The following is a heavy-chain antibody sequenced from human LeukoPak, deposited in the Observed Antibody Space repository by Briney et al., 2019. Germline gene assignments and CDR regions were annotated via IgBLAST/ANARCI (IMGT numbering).Heavy chain of an antibody. CDR3: ARRQLLEFFPPWDY. V-gene: IGHV2-5*02. CDR1: GFSPTTSRVG. CDR2: IYWDDDK. J-gene: IGHJ4*02. D-gene: IGHD3-10*01. Sequence: SGPTLVKLTQTLTLTCTFSGFSPTTSRVGVGCIRQSPRKAVEWLALIYWDDDKRYSPSLKSRLTITKDTSKSQVVLTITNMDPVDTATYYCARRQLLEFFPPWDYWGEGALVTVSS.